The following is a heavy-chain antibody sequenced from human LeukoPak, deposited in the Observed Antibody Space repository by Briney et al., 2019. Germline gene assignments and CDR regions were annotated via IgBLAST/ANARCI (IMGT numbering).Heavy chain of an antibody. D-gene: IGHD3-10*01. CDR3: ATPNYGSGTHSYDY. CDR1: GGSSSGYY. CDR2: INRSGST. J-gene: IGHJ4*02. Sequence: SETLSLTCAVSGGSSSGYYWSWIRHPPAKGLEWSGEINRSGSTYYNPSLKSRVTISVDTSKNQFSLKLSSVTAADTAVYYCATPNYGSGTHSYDYWRQGSMVSVCS. V-gene: IGHV4-34*01.